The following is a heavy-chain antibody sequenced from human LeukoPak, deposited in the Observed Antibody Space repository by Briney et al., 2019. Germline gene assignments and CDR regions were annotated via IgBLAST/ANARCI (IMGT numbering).Heavy chain of an antibody. CDR1: GFSFSSYA. CDR2: ISYDGSNK. Sequence: GGSLRPSCAASTASGFSFSSYAMNWVRQAPGKGLEWVALISYDGSNKYYTDSVKGRFTISRDNSKNTLYLQMNSLRPDDTAVYYCARAQYSSGWYDDAFDIWGQGTMVTVSS. J-gene: IGHJ3*02. D-gene: IGHD6-19*01. V-gene: IGHV3-30*04. CDR3: ARAQYSSGWYDDAFDI.